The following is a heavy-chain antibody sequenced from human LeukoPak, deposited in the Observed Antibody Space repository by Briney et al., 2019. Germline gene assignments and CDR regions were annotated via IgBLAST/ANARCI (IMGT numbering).Heavy chain of an antibody. Sequence: SETQSLTCTVSGGSISSSSYYWGWIRQPPGKGLEWIGSIYYSGSTYYNPSLKSRVTISVDTSKNQFSLKLSSVTAADTAVYYCARLAWYYFDYWGQGTLVTVSS. D-gene: IGHD3/OR15-3a*01. CDR3: ARLAWYYFDY. J-gene: IGHJ4*02. CDR2: IYYSGST. CDR1: GGSISSSSYY. V-gene: IGHV4-39*01.